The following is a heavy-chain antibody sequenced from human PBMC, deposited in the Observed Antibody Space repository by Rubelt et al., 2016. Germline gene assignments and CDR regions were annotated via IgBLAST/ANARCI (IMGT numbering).Heavy chain of an antibody. D-gene: IGHD3-10*01. CDR3: ASAITMVRGVTYYYGMDV. J-gene: IGHJ6*02. Sequence: QVQLQESGPGLVKPSGTLSLTCAVSGGSISSSNWWSWVRQPPGKGLEWIGEIYHSGSTNYNPSLKSRVTISVDTSKNQFSLKLSSVTAADTAVYYCASAITMVRGVTYYYGMDVWGQGTTVTVSS. CDR2: IYHSGST. V-gene: IGHV4-4*02. CDR1: GGSISSSNW.